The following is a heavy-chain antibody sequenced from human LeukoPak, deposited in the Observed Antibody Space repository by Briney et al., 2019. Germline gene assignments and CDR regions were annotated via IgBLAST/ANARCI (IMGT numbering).Heavy chain of an antibody. Sequence: SETLSLTCTVSGDSIRSGSFYWGWIRQPAGKGLEWIGRIYTTGNTNYNPSLKSRVTISLDTSKNQFSLHLTSVTAADTAIYYCARDLGDFGYYYYMDVWGKGTTVTVSS. CDR1: GDSIRSGSFY. D-gene: IGHD2-21*02. J-gene: IGHJ6*03. CDR2: IYTTGNT. V-gene: IGHV4-61*02. CDR3: ARDLGDFGYYYYMDV.